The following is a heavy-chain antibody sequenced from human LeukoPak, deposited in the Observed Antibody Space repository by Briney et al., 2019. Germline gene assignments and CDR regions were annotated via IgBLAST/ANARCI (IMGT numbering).Heavy chain of an antibody. V-gene: IGHV4-59*01. Sequence: PSETLSLTCTVSGGSISSYYWSWIRQPPGKGLEWIGYIYYSGSTNYNPSLKSRVTISVDTSKNQFSLKLSSVTAADTAVYYCARYGSSSLWFDPWGQGTLVTVSS. CDR3: ARYGSSSLWFDP. CDR2: IYYSGST. J-gene: IGHJ5*02. D-gene: IGHD6-6*01. CDR1: GGSISSYY.